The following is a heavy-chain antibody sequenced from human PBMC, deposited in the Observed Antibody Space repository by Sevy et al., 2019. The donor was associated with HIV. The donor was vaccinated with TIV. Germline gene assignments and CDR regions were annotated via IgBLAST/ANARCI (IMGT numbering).Heavy chain of an antibody. Sequence: GGSLRLSCAASGFTFSNYAMSWVRQTPGKGLEWVSAISGSADATYYTDSVKGRFTISRDNSKNTVYLQMNSLRAEDTAVYYCVKEVSQYSYSDYWGPGTLVTVSS. CDR2: ISGSADAT. CDR3: VKEVSQYSYSDY. V-gene: IGHV3-23*01. CDR1: GFTFSNYA. J-gene: IGHJ4*02. D-gene: IGHD5-18*01.